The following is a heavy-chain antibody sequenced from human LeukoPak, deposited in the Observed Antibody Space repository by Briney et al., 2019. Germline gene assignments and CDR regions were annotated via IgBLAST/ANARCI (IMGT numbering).Heavy chain of an antibody. CDR2: INPNSGGT. D-gene: IGHD3-22*01. CDR1: GYTFTGYC. Sequence: ASVKVSCKASGYTFTGYCMHWVRQAPGQGLEWMGWINPNSGGTNYAQKFQGRVTMTRDTSISTAYMELSRLRSDDTAVYYCARSYDSSGYSDYWGQGTLVTVSS. J-gene: IGHJ4*02. V-gene: IGHV1-2*02. CDR3: ARSYDSSGYSDY.